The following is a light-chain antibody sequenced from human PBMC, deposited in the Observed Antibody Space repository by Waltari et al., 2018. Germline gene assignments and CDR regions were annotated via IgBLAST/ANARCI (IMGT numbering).Light chain of an antibody. CDR1: QNLLYSSNNKNY. J-gene: IGKJ2*01. CDR2: WAS. CDR3: QQYYTTPPYT. Sequence: DIVMTQSPDSLAVSLGERATINCKPSQNLLYSSNNKNYLAWYQQKPGQPPKLLIYWASTREFGVPDRFSGSGSETDFTLTSSSLQAEDVAVYYCQQYYTTPPYTFGQGTKLEIK. V-gene: IGKV4-1*01.